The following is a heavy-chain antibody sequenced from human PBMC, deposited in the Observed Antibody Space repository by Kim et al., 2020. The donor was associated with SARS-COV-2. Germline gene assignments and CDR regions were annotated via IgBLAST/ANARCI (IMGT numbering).Heavy chain of an antibody. D-gene: IGHD3-22*01. CDR2: ISYDGSNK. CDR3: AKEHYDSSGYYYR. V-gene: IGHV3-30*18. J-gene: IGHJ4*02. Sequence: GGSLRLSCAASGFTFSSYGMHWVRQAPGKGLEWVAVISYDGSNKYYADSVKGRFTISRDNSKNTLYLQMNSLRAEDTAVYYCAKEHYDSSGYYYRWGQGTLVTVSS. CDR1: GFTFSSYG.